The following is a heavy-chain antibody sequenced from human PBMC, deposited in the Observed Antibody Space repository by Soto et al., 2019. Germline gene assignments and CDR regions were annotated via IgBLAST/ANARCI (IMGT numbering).Heavy chain of an antibody. CDR2: INHSGST. D-gene: IGHD6-6*01. CDR1: GGSFSGYY. CDR3: ARIEYSSSFYYYYMDV. Sequence: SETLSLTCAVYGGSFSGYYWSWIRQPPGKGLEWIGEINHSGSTNYNPSLKSRVTISVDTSKNQFSLKLSSVTAADTAVYYCARIEYSSSFYYYYMDVWGKGTRSPSP. V-gene: IGHV4-34*01. J-gene: IGHJ6*03.